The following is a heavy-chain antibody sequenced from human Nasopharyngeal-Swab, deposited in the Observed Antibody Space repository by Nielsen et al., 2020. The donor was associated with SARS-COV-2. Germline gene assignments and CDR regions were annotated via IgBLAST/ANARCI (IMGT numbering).Heavy chain of an antibody. CDR3: ARGPQGGSRRPYYFDY. D-gene: IGHD1-26*01. Sequence: RQALGKGLEWIGEINHSGSNNYNPSLKSRVTISVDTSKTQFSLKLSSVTAADTAVYYCARGPQGGSRRPYYFDYWGQETLVTVSS. V-gene: IGHV4-34*01. CDR2: INHSGSN. J-gene: IGHJ4*02.